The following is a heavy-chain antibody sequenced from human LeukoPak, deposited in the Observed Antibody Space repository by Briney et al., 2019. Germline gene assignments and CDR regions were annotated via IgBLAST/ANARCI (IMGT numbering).Heavy chain of an antibody. CDR3: ARSYDILTGYYSFDY. J-gene: IGHJ4*02. D-gene: IGHD3-9*01. Sequence: PGGSLRLSCAASGFTVSSNYMSWVRQAPGKGLEGVSVIYSGGSTYYADSVKGRFTISRDNSKNTLYLQMNSLRAEDTAVYYCARSYDILTGYYSFDYWGQGTLVTVSS. V-gene: IGHV3-53*01. CDR1: GFTVSSNY. CDR2: IYSGGST.